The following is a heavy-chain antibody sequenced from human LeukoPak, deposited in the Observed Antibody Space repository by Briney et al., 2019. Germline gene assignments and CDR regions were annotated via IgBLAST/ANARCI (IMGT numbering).Heavy chain of an antibody. D-gene: IGHD4-17*01. CDR1: GFTFSGSA. Sequence: GGSLRLSCAASGFTFSGSAIHWVRQASGKGLEWVGRFRNKANSYATAYAASVKGRFTISRDDSKNTAYLQMNSLKTEDTAVYYCTRLGYHPAYGEVDYWGQGTLVTVSS. V-gene: IGHV3-73*01. CDR3: TRLGYHPAYGEVDY. CDR2: FRNKANSYAT. J-gene: IGHJ4*02.